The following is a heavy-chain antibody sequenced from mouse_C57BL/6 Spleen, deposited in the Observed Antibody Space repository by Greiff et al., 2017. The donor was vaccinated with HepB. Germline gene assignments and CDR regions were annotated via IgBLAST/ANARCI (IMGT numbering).Heavy chain of an antibody. Sequence: VQLQQPGAELVRPGTSVKLSCKASGYTFTSYWMHWVKQRPGQGLEWIGVIDPSDSYTNYNQKFKGKATLTVDTSSSTAYMQLSSLTSEDSAVYYCARNWDEEYYFDYWGQGTTLTVSS. V-gene: IGHV1-59*01. CDR2: IDPSDSYT. J-gene: IGHJ2*01. D-gene: IGHD4-1*01. CDR1: GYTFTSYW. CDR3: ARNWDEEYYFDY.